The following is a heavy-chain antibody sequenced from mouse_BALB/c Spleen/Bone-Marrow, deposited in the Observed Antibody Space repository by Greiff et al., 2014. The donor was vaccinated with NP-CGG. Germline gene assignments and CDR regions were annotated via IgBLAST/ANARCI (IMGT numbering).Heavy chain of an antibody. J-gene: IGHJ4*01. Sequence: VHVKQSGAELVKPGASVKLSCTASGFNIRDTYMHWVKQRPEQGLEWNGRIDPANGNTKYDPKFQGKATITADTSSNTAYLQLSSLTSEDTAVYYCASTTTATFYSFDYWGQGTSLTVSS. CDR1: GFNIRDTY. V-gene: IGHV14-3*02. CDR3: ASTTTATFYSFDY. D-gene: IGHD1-2*01. CDR2: IDPANGNT.